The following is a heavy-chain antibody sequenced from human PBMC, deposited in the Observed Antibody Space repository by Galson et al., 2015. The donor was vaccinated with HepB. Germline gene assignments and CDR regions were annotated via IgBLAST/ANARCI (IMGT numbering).Heavy chain of an antibody. Sequence: QSGAEVKKPGESLKISFKGSAYSFTTYWIGWVRQMPGKGLEWMGIIYPGDSDTRYSPSFQGQVTISADRSISTAYLQWGSLKASDTAIYYCARQGGPYSRGQRHFDYWGQGTLVTVSS. CDR1: AYSFTTYW. CDR2: IYPGDSDT. J-gene: IGHJ4*02. D-gene: IGHD5-18*01. CDR3: ARQGGPYSRGQRHFDY. V-gene: IGHV5-51*01.